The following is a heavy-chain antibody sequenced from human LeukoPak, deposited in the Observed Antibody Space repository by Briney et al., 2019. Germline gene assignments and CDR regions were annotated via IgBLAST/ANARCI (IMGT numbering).Heavy chain of an antibody. CDR1: GGSISSYY. D-gene: IGHD1-26*01. V-gene: IGHV4-59*01. CDR2: GYYTGTT. CDR3: ARGQGGNYYLNYFDY. Sequence: SETLSLTCTVSGGSISSYYWSWIRQPPGKGLEWIGYGYYTGTTNYNPSLKSRVTISVDTSRNQFSLKLTSVTAADTAVYYCARGQGGNYYLNYFDYWGQGALVTVSS. J-gene: IGHJ4*02.